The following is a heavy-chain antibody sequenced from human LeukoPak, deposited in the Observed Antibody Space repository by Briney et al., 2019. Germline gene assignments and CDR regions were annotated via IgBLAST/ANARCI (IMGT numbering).Heavy chain of an antibody. CDR1: GFTFSSYS. V-gene: IGHV3-21*01. J-gene: IGHJ6*03. Sequence: GGSLRLSCAASGFTFSSYSMNWVRQAPGKGLEWVSSISSSSSYIYYADSVKGRFTISRDNAKNSLYPQMNSLRAEDTAVYYCARDGRITIFGVVIDYMDVWGKGTTVTVSS. CDR2: ISSSSSYI. CDR3: ARDGRITIFGVVIDYMDV. D-gene: IGHD3-3*01.